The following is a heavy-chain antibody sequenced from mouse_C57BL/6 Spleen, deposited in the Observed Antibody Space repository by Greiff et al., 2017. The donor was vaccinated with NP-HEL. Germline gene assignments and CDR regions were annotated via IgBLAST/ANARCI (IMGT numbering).Heavy chain of an antibody. Sequence: EVQLQQSGPGLVKPSQSLSLTCSVTGYSITSGYYWNWIRQFPGNKLEWMGYISYDGSNNYNPSLKNRISITRDTSKNQFFLKLNSVTTEDTATYYCARYSNYDVYAMDYWGQGTSVTVSS. CDR2: ISYDGSN. J-gene: IGHJ4*01. D-gene: IGHD2-5*01. V-gene: IGHV3-6*01. CDR3: ARYSNYDVYAMDY. CDR1: GYSITSGYY.